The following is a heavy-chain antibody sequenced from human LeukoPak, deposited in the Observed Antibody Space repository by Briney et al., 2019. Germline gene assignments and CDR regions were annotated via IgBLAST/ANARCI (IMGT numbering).Heavy chain of an antibody. CDR2: IRSKANSYAT. CDR3: YSSSWYEYFQH. CDR1: GITFSDSA. D-gene: IGHD6-13*01. V-gene: IGHV3-73*01. J-gene: IGHJ1*01. Sequence: GGSLSLSCAAAGITFSDSAMHWVRQASGKGLGWVGSIRSKANSYATAYAASVKGRFTISRDDSKNTAYLQMNSLKTEDTAVYYCYSSSWYEYFQHWGQGTLVTVSS.